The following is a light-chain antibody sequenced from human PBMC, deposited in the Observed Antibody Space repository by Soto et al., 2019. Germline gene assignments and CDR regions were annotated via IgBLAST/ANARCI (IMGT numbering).Light chain of an antibody. V-gene: IGLV2-8*01. CDR1: INDVGGYNY. CDR2: QVT. J-gene: IGLJ1*01. Sequence: QSALTQPPSASGSPGQSVTISCAGTINDVGGYNYVSWYQQHPGKVPQLMIYQVTKRPSGVPDRVSASKSDTTASLTISGLQAEVEGDYYCMSYAGGNRFVFGTVTKLTVL. CDR3: MSYAGGNRFV.